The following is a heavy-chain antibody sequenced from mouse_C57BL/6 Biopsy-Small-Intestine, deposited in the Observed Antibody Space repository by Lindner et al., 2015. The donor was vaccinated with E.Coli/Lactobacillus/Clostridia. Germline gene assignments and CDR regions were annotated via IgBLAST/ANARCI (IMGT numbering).Heavy chain of an antibody. D-gene: IGHD2-10*01. CDR3: VRSSYYYFDY. J-gene: IGHJ2*01. Sequence: VQLQESGAEVVRPGASVKLSCTASGFNITDDYMHWVKQRPEQGLEWIGRIDPANGNAKYAPKFQDKATISADTSSNTAYLQLSSLTSEDTAVYFCVRSSYYYFDYWGQGTTLTVSS. CDR1: GFNITDDY. V-gene: IGHV14-3*01. CDR2: IDPANGNA.